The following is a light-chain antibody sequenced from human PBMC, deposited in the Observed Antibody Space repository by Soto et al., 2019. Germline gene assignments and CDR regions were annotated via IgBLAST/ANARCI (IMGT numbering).Light chain of an antibody. CDR1: QSVGSN. J-gene: IGKJ2*01. Sequence: EIVMTQSPATLSVSPGERATLSCRASQSVGSNLAWYQQRPGQAPRPLIFGASTRAIGIPPRFSGSGSGTEFTLTISSLQSEDFAVYFCQQYNNWPYTFARGTKLEIK. V-gene: IGKV3-15*01. CDR3: QQYNNWPYT. CDR2: GAS.